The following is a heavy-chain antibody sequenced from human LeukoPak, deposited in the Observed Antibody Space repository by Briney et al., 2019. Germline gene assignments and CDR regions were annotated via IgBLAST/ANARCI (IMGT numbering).Heavy chain of an antibody. J-gene: IGHJ4*02. D-gene: IGHD2-2*02. CDR1: GYTFTSYG. V-gene: IGHV1-18*01. Sequence: ASVKVSCKASGYTFTSYGISWVRQAPGRGLGWMGWISAYNGNTNYAQKLQGRVTMTTDTSTSTAYMELRSLRSDDTAVYYCARDSDTIVVVPAAIPFDYWGQGTLVTVSS. CDR3: ARDSDTIVVVPAAIPFDY. CDR2: ISAYNGNT.